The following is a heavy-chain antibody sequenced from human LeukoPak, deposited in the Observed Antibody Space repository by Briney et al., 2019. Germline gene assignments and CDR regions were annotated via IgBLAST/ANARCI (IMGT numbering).Heavy chain of an antibody. CDR2: IYRSGST. J-gene: IGHJ6*03. Sequence: KTSETLPLTCSGSNYSISNSLYWGWLRQPPGKGLEWIGSIYRSGSTFYNPSLKSRVTISLDTSKNQFSLKLSSVTAADTAVYFCARGTYGYYMDVWGKGTTVTVSS. CDR1: NYSISNSLY. CDR3: ARGTYGYYMDV. D-gene: IGHD4-17*01. V-gene: IGHV4-38-2*02.